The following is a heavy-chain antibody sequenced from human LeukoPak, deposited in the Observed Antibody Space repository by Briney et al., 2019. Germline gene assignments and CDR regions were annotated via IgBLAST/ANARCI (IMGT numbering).Heavy chain of an antibody. J-gene: IGHJ6*03. Sequence: SETLSLTCAVYGGSFSGFYWNWIRQPPGKGLEWIGEIDHSGSTNYNPSLKSRVTISVDRTNNQFSLKLSSVTAADTAVYYCARWGYNWNSNYYYYMDVWGKGTTVTVSS. CDR3: ARWGYNWNSNYYYYMDV. V-gene: IGHV4-34*01. CDR2: IDHSGST. D-gene: IGHD1-7*01. CDR1: GGSFSGFY.